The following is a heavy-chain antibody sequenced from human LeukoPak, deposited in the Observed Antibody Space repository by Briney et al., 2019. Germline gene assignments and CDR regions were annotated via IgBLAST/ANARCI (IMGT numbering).Heavy chain of an antibody. V-gene: IGHV3-49*03. D-gene: IGHD5-18*01. Sequence: PGGSLRLSCTASGLTFGDYAMSCFRQAPGKGLEWVGFIRSKAYGGTTEYAASVKGRFTISRDDSKSIAYLQMNSLKTEDTAVYYCTRASYSYGFYGMDVWGQGTTVTVSS. J-gene: IGHJ6*02. CDR3: TRASYSYGFYGMDV. CDR2: IRSKAYGGTT. CDR1: GLTFGDYA.